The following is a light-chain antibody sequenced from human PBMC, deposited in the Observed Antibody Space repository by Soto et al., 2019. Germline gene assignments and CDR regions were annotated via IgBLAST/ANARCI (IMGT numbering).Light chain of an antibody. CDR1: QSVLYSSNTKNY. CDR2: WAS. J-gene: IGKJ3*01. Sequence: DIVMTQSPDSLAVSLGERATINSKSSQSVLYSSNTKNYLAWYQQKPGQPPKLLIYWASTRESGVPDRFSGSGSGTDFTLTISSLQAEDVAVYYCQQYYSTPLPFGPGTKVDIK. CDR3: QQYYSTPLP. V-gene: IGKV4-1*01.